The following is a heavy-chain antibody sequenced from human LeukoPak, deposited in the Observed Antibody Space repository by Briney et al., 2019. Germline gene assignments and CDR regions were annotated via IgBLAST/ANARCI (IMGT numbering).Heavy chain of an antibody. J-gene: IGHJ6*02. CDR3: ARGGYGDYSSYYYGMDV. V-gene: IGHV3-30-3*01. CDR2: ISYDGSNK. CDR1: GFTFSSYA. D-gene: IGHD4-17*01. Sequence: RSLRLSCAAPGFTFSSYAMHFGRPAPGKGLEWVALISYDGSNKYYADSVKGRFTISRDNPKNTLYLQMNSPRAEDTAVYYCARGGYGDYSSYYYGMDVWGQGTTVTVSS.